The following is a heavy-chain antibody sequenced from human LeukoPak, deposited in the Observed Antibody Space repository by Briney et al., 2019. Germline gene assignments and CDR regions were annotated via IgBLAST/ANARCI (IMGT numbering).Heavy chain of an antibody. D-gene: IGHD2-2*01. CDR1: GFTFSSYG. J-gene: IGHJ6*02. CDR2: IWYDGSNK. CDR3: ARDGCSSTSCPRGMDV. Sequence: GGSLRLSCAASGFTFSSYGMHWVRQAPGKGLEWVAVIWYDGSNKYYADSVKGRFTISRDNSKNTLYLQTNSLRAEDTAVYYCARDGCSSTSCPRGMDVWGQGTTVTVSS. V-gene: IGHV3-33*01.